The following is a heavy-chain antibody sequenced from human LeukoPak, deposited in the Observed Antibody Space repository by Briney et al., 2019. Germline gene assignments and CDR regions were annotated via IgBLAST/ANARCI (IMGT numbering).Heavy chain of an antibody. J-gene: IGHJ5*02. CDR2: ISYSGST. Sequence: SETLSLTCTVSGGSISSYYWSWIRQPPGKGLEWIGYISYSGSTNYNPSLKSRVTMSVDTSENQFSLKLSSVTAADTAVYYCARNRWFDPWGQGTLVTVSS. V-gene: IGHV4-59*01. D-gene: IGHD3-16*02. CDR1: GGSISSYY. CDR3: ARNRWFDP.